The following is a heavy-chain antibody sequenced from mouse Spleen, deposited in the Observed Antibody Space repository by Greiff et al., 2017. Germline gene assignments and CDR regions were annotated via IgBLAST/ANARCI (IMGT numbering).Heavy chain of an antibody. V-gene: IGHV1-18*01. D-gene: IGHD2-14*01. J-gene: IGHJ4*01. Sequence: EVQLQQSGPELVKPGASVKIPCKASGYTFTDYNMDWVKQSHGKSLEWIGDINPNNGGTIYNQKFKGKATLTVDKSSSTAYMELRSLTSEDTAVYYCARRYDPSYAMDYWGQGTSVTVSS. CDR2: INPNNGGT. CDR1: GYTFTDYN. CDR3: ARRYDPSYAMDY.